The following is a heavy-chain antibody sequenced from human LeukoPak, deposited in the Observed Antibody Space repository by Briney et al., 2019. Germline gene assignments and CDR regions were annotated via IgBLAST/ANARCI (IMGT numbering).Heavy chain of an antibody. Sequence: PSETLSLTCTVSGGSISSSSYYWGWIRQPPGKGLEWIGSIYYSGSTYYNPSLKSRVTISVDTSKNQFSLKLSSVTAADTAVYYCARDPYDTSGYYSPHGAFDIWGQGTMVTVSS. J-gene: IGHJ3*02. CDR2: IYYSGST. V-gene: IGHV4-39*07. CDR1: GGSISSSSYY. CDR3: ARDPYDTSGYYSPHGAFDI. D-gene: IGHD3-22*01.